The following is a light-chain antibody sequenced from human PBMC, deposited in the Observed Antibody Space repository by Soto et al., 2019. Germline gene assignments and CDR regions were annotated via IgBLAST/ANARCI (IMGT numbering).Light chain of an antibody. CDR1: SSNIGARYD. CDR3: QSYDNSLSGWV. J-gene: IGLJ3*02. Sequence: QSVLTQPPSVSGAPGQRVTISCTGSSSNIGARYDVHWYQQLPGTAPKLLIYGNSNRPSGVPDRFSGSKSGTSASLAITGLQAEDETDYYCQSYDNSLSGWVFGGGTKVTVL. CDR2: GNS. V-gene: IGLV1-40*01.